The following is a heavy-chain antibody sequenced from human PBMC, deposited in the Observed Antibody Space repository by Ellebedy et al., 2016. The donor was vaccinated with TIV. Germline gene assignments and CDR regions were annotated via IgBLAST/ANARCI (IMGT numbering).Heavy chain of an antibody. CDR2: IYYSGST. D-gene: IGHD1-14*01. CDR3: ASGPNQDFFDY. CDR1: GGSISSYY. Sequence: MPGGSLRLSCTVSGGSISSYYWSRIRQPPGKGLEWIGYIYYSGSTKYNPSLKSRGTISLDTSKNQLSLKLSSATAADTAVYYCASGPNQDFFDYWGRGTLVTVSS. V-gene: IGHV4-59*01. J-gene: IGHJ4*02.